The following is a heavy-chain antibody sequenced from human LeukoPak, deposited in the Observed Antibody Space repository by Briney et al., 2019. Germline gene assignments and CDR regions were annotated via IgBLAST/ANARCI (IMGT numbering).Heavy chain of an antibody. CDR1: GFSFSNYA. D-gene: IGHD1-1*01. CDR3: ARLTRRYYFDY. J-gene: IGHJ4*02. V-gene: IGHV3-7*04. Sequence: GGSLRLSCAASGFSFSNYAMHWVRQSPGKGLEWVANIKQDGSEKYYVDSVKGRFTISRDNAKNSLYLQMNSLRAEDTAVYYCARLTRRYYFDYWGQGTLVTVSS. CDR2: IKQDGSEK.